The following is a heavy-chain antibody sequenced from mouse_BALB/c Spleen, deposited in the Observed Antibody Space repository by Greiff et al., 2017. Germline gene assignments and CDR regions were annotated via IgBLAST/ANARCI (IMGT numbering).Heavy chain of an antibody. CDR2: INPYNDGT. CDR1: GYTFTSYV. Sequence: VHVKQSGPEVVRPGVSVKISCKGSGYTFTSYVMHWVKQKPGQGLEWIGYINPYNDGTKYNEKFKGKATLTSDKSSSTAYMELSSLTSEDSAVYYGARSGGEFITTPWFAYWGQGTLVTVSA. V-gene: IGHV1-14*01. J-gene: IGHJ3*01. D-gene: IGHD1-2*01. CDR3: ARSGGEFITTPWFAY.